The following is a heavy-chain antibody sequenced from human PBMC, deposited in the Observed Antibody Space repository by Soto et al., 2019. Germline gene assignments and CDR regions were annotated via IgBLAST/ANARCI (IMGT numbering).Heavy chain of an antibody. J-gene: IGHJ4*02. CDR3: ARDREYCSGDNCCETGAAY. CDR1: GFSFSSYT. D-gene: IGHD2-15*01. Sequence: PGGSLRFSCVASGFSFSSYTMNWFRQAPGKGLEWVSDISRNASTISYADSVRGRFTISRDNAKTSLYLQMNSLRAEDTAVYYCARDREYCSGDNCCETGAAYWGQGALVTVSS. V-gene: IGHV3-48*01. CDR2: ISRNASTI.